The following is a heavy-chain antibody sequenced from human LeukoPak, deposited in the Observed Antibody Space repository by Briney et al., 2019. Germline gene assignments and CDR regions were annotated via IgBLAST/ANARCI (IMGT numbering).Heavy chain of an antibody. CDR3: ARVSYYYGSGSYCFDY. CDR2: INHSGST. Sequence: SETLSLTCSVSGGSISSGDYYWSWIRQPPGKGLEWIGEINHSGSTNYNPSLKSRVTISVDTSKNQFSLKLSSVTAADTAVYYCARVSYYYGSGSYCFDYWGQGTLVTVSS. D-gene: IGHD3-10*01. V-gene: IGHV4-30-4*01. CDR1: GGSISSGDYY. J-gene: IGHJ4*02.